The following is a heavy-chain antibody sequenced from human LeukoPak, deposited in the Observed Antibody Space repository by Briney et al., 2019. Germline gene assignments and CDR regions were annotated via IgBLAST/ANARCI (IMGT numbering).Heavy chain of an antibody. V-gene: IGHV3-30*02. D-gene: IGHD6-6*01. J-gene: IGHJ4*02. Sequence: PGGSLRLSCAASRFTFSSYGMHWVRQAPGKGLEWVAFIRYDGSNKYYADSVKGRFTISRDNSKNTLYLQMNSLRAEDTAVYYCAKEGPIAARRVEAPRYFDYWGQGTLVTVSS. CDR2: IRYDGSNK. CDR1: RFTFSSYG. CDR3: AKEGPIAARRVEAPRYFDY.